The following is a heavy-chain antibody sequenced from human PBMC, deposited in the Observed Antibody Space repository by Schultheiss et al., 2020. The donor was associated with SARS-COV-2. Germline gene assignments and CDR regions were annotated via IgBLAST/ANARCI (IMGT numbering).Heavy chain of an antibody. J-gene: IGHJ5*02. Sequence: GGSLRLSCKGSGYSFTSYWIGWVRQMPGKGLEWMGIIYPGDSDTKYSPSFQGQVTIAAAKSITTAYLQRSSLKASDTAMYYCARRATGTYWFDPWGQGTLVTVSS. D-gene: IGHD1-1*01. CDR2: IYPGDSDT. CDR1: GYSFTSYW. CDR3: ARRATGTYWFDP. V-gene: IGHV5-51*01.